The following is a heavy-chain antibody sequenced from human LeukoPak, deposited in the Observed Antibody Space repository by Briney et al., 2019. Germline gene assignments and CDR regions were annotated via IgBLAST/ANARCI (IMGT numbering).Heavy chain of an antibody. CDR1: GGSFSGYF. Sequence: SETLSLTCAVYGGSFSGYFWAWIRQPPGKGLEWIGEINHSGSTNYNPSLKSRVTISVDSSNNQFSLKLSSVTAADTAVYYCAKDKPYSNGWWYDAFDIWGQGTMVTVSS. J-gene: IGHJ3*02. V-gene: IGHV4-34*01. D-gene: IGHD6-19*01. CDR3: AKDKPYSNGWWYDAFDI. CDR2: INHSGST.